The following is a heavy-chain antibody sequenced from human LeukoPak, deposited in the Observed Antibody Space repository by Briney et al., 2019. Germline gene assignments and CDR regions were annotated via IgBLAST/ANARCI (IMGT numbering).Heavy chain of an antibody. CDR2: ISSSSSYI. D-gene: IGHD5-12*01. J-gene: IGHJ4*02. V-gene: IGHV3-21*01. Sequence: GGSLRLSCAASGFTFSSYSMNWVRQAPGKGLEWVSSISSSSSYIYYADSVKGRFTISRDNAKNSLYLQMNSLRAEDTAVYYCARLSGYDSPSFDYWGQGTLVTVSS. CDR1: GFTFSSYS. CDR3: ARLSGYDSPSFDY.